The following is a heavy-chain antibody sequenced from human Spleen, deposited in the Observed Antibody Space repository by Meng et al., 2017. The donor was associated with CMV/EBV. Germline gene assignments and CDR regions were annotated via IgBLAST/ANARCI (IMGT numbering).Heavy chain of an antibody. D-gene: IGHD2-2*01. CDR3: ARDGVVGTRFDD. CDR2: ISSSSSYI. J-gene: IGHJ4*02. CDR1: GFTFSSYS. V-gene: IGHV3-21*01. Sequence: EVQLVESGGXLVKPGGXLRLSCAASGFTFSSYSMNWVRQAPGKGLEWVSSISSSSSYIYYADSVKGRFTISRDNAKNSLYLQMNSLRAEDTAVYYCARDGVVGTRFDDWGQGTLVTVSS.